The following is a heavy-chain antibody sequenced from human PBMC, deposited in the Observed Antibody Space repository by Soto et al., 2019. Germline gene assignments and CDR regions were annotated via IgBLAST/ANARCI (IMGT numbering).Heavy chain of an antibody. CDR2: ISYDGSNN. J-gene: IGHJ4*02. D-gene: IGHD4-17*01. Sequence: QVQLVESGGGVVQPGRSLRLSCAASGFTFSSYGMHWVRQAPGKGLEWVAVISYDGSNNYYADSVKGRFTISRDNSNNTLYLQMNSLRAEDTAVYYCAKDTLRQTVSTLAYWGQGTLVTVSA. CDR3: AKDTLRQTVSTLAY. V-gene: IGHV3-30*18. CDR1: GFTFSSYG.